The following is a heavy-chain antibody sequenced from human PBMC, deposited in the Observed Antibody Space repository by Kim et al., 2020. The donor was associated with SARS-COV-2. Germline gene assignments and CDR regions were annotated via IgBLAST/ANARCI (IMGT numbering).Heavy chain of an antibody. Sequence: ASVKVSCKASGYTFTSYGISWVRQAPGQGLEWMGWISAYNGNTNYAQKLQGRVTMTTDTSTSTAYMELRSLRSDDTVVYYCARGREWELLDAFDIWGQGTMVTVSS. CDR1: GYTFTSYG. J-gene: IGHJ3*02. CDR3: ARGREWELLDAFDI. CDR2: ISAYNGNT. D-gene: IGHD1-26*01. V-gene: IGHV1-18*01.